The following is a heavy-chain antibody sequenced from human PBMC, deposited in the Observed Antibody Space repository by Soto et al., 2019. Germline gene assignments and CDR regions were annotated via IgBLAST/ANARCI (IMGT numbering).Heavy chain of an antibody. CDR1: GDSISSYY. V-gene: IGHV4-59*08. CDR2: IYYSGST. J-gene: IGHJ3*02. CDR3: ASLYSGYDPDAFDI. Sequence: QVQLQESGPGLVKPSETLSLTCTVSGDSISSYYWSWIRQPPGKGLEWIGYIYYSGSTNYNPSLKSRVTISVDTSKNQFSLKLSSVTAADTAVYYCASLYSGYDPDAFDIWGQGTMVTVSS. D-gene: IGHD5-12*01.